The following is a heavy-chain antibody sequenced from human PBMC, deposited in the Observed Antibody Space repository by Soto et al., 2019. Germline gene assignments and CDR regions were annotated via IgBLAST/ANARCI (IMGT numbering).Heavy chain of an antibody. Sequence: EVQLVESGGGLVQPGGSLRLSCAASGFTVSTHYMTWVRQAPGKGLEWVSVMFYGGSTYYADSVKGRFTISRDDSKNTLYLQMHSLRAEDTAVYYCATTGMGVTLSYYYHGMDVWGQGTTVTVSS. CDR3: ATTGMGVTLSYYYHGMDV. V-gene: IGHV3-66*01. J-gene: IGHJ6*02. CDR2: MFYGGST. D-gene: IGHD1-26*01. CDR1: GFTVSTHY.